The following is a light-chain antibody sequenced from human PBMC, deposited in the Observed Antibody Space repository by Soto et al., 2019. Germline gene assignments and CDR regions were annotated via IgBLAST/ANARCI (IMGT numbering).Light chain of an antibody. CDR2: AAS. V-gene: IGKV1-12*01. CDR3: QQYNSFLLT. J-gene: IGKJ4*01. Sequence: DIQMTQSPSSVSASVGDRVTITGRASQGISSWLAWYQQKPGKAPRLLIYAASSLQHGVPSRFSGSGSGTDLTIPISSLQQEDFATYECQQYNSFLLTFGGGNKVDVK. CDR1: QGISSW.